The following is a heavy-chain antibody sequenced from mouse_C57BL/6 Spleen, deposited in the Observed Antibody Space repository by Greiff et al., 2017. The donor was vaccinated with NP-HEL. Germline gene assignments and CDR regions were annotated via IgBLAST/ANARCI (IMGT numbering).Heavy chain of an antibody. J-gene: IGHJ2*01. V-gene: IGHV1-50*01. CDR3: AREQGSSFF. CDR1: GYTFTSYW. Sequence: VQLQQPGAELVKPGASVKLSCKASGYTFTSYWMQWVKQRPGQGLEWIGEIDPSDSYTNYNQKFKGKATLTVDTSSSTAYMQLSSLTSEDSAVYYCAREQGSSFFWGQGTTLTVSS. CDR2: IDPSDSYT.